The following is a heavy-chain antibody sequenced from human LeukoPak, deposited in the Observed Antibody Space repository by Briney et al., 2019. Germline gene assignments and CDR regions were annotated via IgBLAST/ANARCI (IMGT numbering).Heavy chain of an antibody. J-gene: IGHJ6*03. Sequence: GASVKVSCKASGYTFTGYYMHCVRQAPGQGLEWMGWINPNSGGTNYAQKFQGRVTMTRDTSISTAYMELSRLRSDDTAVYYCARTIVAPAALYYYYYMDVWGKGTRATVSS. D-gene: IGHD2-2*01. CDR1: GYTFTGYY. CDR3: ARTIVAPAALYYYYYMDV. CDR2: INPNSGGT. V-gene: IGHV1-2*02.